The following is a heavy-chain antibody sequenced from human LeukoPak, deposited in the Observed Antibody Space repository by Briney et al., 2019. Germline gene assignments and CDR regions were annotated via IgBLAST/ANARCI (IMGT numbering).Heavy chain of an antibody. D-gene: IGHD3-22*01. J-gene: IGHJ4*02. Sequence: SETLSLTCTVSGGSISSGGYYWSWIRQHPGKGLEWIGYIYYSGSTYYNPSLKSRVTISVDTSKNQFSLKLSSVTAVDTAVYYCARDNTMIFDYWGQGTLVTVSS. CDR1: GGSISSGGYY. CDR2: IYYSGST. V-gene: IGHV4-31*03. CDR3: ARDNTMIFDY.